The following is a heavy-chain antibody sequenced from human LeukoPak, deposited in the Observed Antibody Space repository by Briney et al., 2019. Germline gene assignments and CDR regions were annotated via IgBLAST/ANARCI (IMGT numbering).Heavy chain of an antibody. J-gene: IGHJ4*02. CDR3: AKDMDMITFGGVIALGFDY. V-gene: IGHV3-23*01. CDR2: ISGSGGST. D-gene: IGHD3-16*02. CDR1: GFTFSSYA. Sequence: PGGSLRLSCAASGFTFSSYAMSWVRQAPGKGLEWVSAISGSGGSTYYADSVKGRFTISRDNSKNTLYLQMNSLRAEDTAVYYCAKDMDMITFGGVIALGFDYWGQGTLVTVSS.